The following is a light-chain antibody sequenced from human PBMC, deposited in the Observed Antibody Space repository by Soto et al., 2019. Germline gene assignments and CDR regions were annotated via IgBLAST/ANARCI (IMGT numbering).Light chain of an antibody. CDR2: AAS. J-gene: IGKJ1*01. CDR1: QTISKY. V-gene: IGKV1-39*01. CDR3: QQSNSIPPWT. Sequence: DIQMTQSPSSLSASVGDRVTITFRASQTISKYLNWYQHKPGKGPKLLIYAASTLQSGVPSRFSGSGSGTDFTLTISSLQPEDVATYYCQQSNSIPPWTFGQGTKVDIK.